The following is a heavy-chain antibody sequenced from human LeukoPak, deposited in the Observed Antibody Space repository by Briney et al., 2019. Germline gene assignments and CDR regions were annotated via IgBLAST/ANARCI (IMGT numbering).Heavy chain of an antibody. CDR1: GFTFSSYA. V-gene: IGHV3-23*01. CDR3: AKDWLSSGSRTYFQH. J-gene: IGHJ1*01. CDR2: ISGSGGST. Sequence: GGSLRLSCAASGFTFSSYAMSWVRQAPGKGLEWVSAISGSGGSTYYADSVKGRFTISRDNSKNTLYLQMNSLRAEDTAVYYCAKDWLSSGSRTYFQHWGQGTLVTVSS. D-gene: IGHD3-22*01.